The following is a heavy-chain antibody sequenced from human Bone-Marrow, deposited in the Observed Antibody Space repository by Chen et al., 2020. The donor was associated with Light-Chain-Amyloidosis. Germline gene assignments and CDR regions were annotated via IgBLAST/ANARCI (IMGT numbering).Heavy chain of an antibody. CDR3: ARRRDGYNFDY. CDR2: IYPDDSDA. D-gene: IGHD5-12*01. J-gene: IGHJ4*02. CDR1: GYTFPNYW. V-gene: IGHV5-51*01. Sequence: GESLTISCKGSGYTFPNYWIGWVRQMPGKGLEWMGVIYPDDSDARYSPSFEGQVTISADKSITTAYLQWRSLKASDTAMYYCARRRDGYNFDYWGQGTLVTVSS.